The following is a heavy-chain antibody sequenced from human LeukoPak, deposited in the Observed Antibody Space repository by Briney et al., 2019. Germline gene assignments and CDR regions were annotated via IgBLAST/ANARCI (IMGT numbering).Heavy chain of an antibody. CDR1: GGSISSGGYS. V-gene: IGHV4-30-2*01. CDR3: ARGGYYGSGSYYRFDY. CDR2: IYHSGST. Sequence: PSQTLSLTCAVSGGSISSGGYSWSWIRQPPGKGLEWIGYIYHSGSTYYNPSLKSRVTISVDRSKNQFSLKLSSVTAADTAVYYCARGGYYGSGSYYRFDYWGQGTLVTVSS. J-gene: IGHJ4*02. D-gene: IGHD3-10*01.